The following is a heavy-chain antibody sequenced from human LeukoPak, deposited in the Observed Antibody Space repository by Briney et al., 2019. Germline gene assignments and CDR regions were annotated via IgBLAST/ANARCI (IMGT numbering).Heavy chain of an antibody. D-gene: IGHD6-13*01. CDR1: GFTFSSYG. Sequence: GGSLRLSCAASGFTFSSYGMHWVRQAPGKGLEWVAVISYDGSNKYYADSVKGRFAISRDNSKNTLYLQMNSLRAEDTAVYYCAKDRAGYYYYGMDVWGQGTTVTVSS. CDR2: ISYDGSNK. J-gene: IGHJ6*02. CDR3: AKDRAGYYYYGMDV. V-gene: IGHV3-30*18.